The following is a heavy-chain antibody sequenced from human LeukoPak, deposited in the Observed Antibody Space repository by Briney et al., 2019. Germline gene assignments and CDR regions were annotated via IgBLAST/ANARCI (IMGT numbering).Heavy chain of an antibody. J-gene: IGHJ3*01. V-gene: IGHV4-59*01. CDR3: ARPYYGHSVGDAYDV. CDR2: VSSTGNT. Sequence: PSETLSLTCTFARVSINNYYWTWIRQPPGKGLEWIGYVSSTGNTISNPSLRSRVSMSIDASKKQFSLRLNSVTAADTAVYYCARPYYGHSVGDAYDVWGQGTLVTVSS. D-gene: IGHD4-17*01. CDR1: RVSINNYY.